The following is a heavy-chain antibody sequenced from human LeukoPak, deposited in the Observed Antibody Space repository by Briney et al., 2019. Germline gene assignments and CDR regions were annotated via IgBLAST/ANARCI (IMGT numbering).Heavy chain of an antibody. CDR3: ARSLLYDSSGYPFY. CDR1: GGSISSYY. Sequence: PSETLSLTCTVSGGSISSYYWSWIRQPPGKGLEWIGYIYYSGSTNYNPSLKSRVTISVDTSKNQFSLKLSSVTAADTAVYYCARSLLYDSSGYPFYWGQGTLVTISS. CDR2: IYYSGST. D-gene: IGHD3-22*01. J-gene: IGHJ4*02. V-gene: IGHV4-59*01.